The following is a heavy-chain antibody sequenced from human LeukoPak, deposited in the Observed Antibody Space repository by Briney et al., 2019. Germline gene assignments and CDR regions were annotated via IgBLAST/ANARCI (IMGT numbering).Heavy chain of an antibody. CDR3: AREQIQLWFPYFDY. CDR1: GYTFTSYD. D-gene: IGHD5-18*01. CDR2: MNPNSGNT. V-gene: IGHV1-8*01. Sequence: ASVKVSCKASGYTFTSYDINWVRQATGQGLEWMGWMNPNSGNTGYAQKFQGRVTMTRNTSISTAYMELSSLRSEDTAVYYCAREQIQLWFPYFDYWGQGTLVTVSS. J-gene: IGHJ4*02.